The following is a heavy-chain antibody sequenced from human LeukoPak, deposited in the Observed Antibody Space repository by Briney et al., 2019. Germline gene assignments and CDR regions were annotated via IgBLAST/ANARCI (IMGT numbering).Heavy chain of an antibody. V-gene: IGHV4-34*01. CDR3: ARGYDAFDI. Sequence: PSETLSLTCTVSGGSISSYYWSWIRQPPGKGLEWIGEINHSGSTNYNPSLKSRVTISVDTSKNQFSLKLSSVTAADTAVYYCARGYDAFDIWGQGTMVTVSS. CDR2: INHSGST. J-gene: IGHJ3*02. CDR1: GGSISSYY.